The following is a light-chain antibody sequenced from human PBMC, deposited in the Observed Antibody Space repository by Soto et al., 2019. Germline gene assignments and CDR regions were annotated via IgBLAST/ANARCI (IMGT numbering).Light chain of an antibody. CDR1: SSNIGAGYD. Sequence: QPVLTQPPSVSGAPGQRVTISCTGSSSNIGAGYDVHWYQQLPGTAPKLLIYGNNNRPSRVPDRFSGSRSGTSASLAITGLQAEDEADYYCQSYDSSLSVVIFGGGTKLTVL. J-gene: IGLJ2*01. CDR3: QSYDSSLSVVI. V-gene: IGLV1-40*01. CDR2: GNN.